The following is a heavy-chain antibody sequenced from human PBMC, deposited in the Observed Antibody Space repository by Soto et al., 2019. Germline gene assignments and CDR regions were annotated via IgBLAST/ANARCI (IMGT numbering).Heavy chain of an antibody. V-gene: IGHV3-7*03. Sequence: GVLRLSCAASGFTFSSYWMSWVRQAPGKGLEWVANIKQDGSEKYYVDSVKGRFTISRDNAKNSLYLQMNSLRAEDTAVYYCARAVVVPAAINEYYYYYGMDVWGQGPTVIVSS. CDR1: GFTFSSYW. J-gene: IGHJ6*02. D-gene: IGHD2-2*01. CDR3: ARAVVVPAAINEYYYYYGMDV. CDR2: IKQDGSEK.